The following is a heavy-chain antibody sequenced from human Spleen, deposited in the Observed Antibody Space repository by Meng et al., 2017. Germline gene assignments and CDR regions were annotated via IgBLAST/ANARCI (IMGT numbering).Heavy chain of an antibody. CDR1: GGSFSDYY. CDR2: INHSGST. V-gene: IGHV4-34*01. Sequence: SETLSLTCVVSGGSFSDYYWSWIRQPPGKGLEWIGEINHSGSTNYNPSLGSRATISVDTSQNNLSLKLSSVTAADSAVYYCSRGIAVAAPFDYWGQGTLVTVSS. D-gene: IGHD6-19*01. J-gene: IGHJ4*02. CDR3: SRGIAVAAPFDY.